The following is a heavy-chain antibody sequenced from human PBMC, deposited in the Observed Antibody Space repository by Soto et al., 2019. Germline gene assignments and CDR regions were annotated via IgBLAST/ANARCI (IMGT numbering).Heavy chain of an antibody. CDR3: ARAVAPYLGTWSDP. CDR2: ISHTGST. Sequence: SETLSLTCAVSGGSISSGNSYSWSWIRQPPGKGLEWIGSISHTGSTSYNPSLKGRVTMSVDKSKNQFSLKLSSVTAADMAVYYCARAVAPYLGTWSDPWGQGTLVTVSS. J-gene: IGHJ5*02. V-gene: IGHV4-30-2*01. CDR1: GGSISSGNSYS. D-gene: IGHD3-16*01.